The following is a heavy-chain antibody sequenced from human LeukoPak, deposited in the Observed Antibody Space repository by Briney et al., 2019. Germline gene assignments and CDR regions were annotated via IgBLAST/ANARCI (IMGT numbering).Heavy chain of an antibody. CDR1: GFTFSSYA. CDR2: ISYDGSNK. CDR3: ARIGYCSGGSCLHQTDY. J-gene: IGHJ4*02. D-gene: IGHD2-15*01. Sequence: GRSLRPSCAASGFTFSSYAMHWVRQAPGKGLEWVAVISYDGSNKYYADSVKGRFTISRDNSKNTLYLQMNSLRAEDTAVYYCARIGYCSGGSCLHQTDYWGQGTLVTVSS. V-gene: IGHV3-30*04.